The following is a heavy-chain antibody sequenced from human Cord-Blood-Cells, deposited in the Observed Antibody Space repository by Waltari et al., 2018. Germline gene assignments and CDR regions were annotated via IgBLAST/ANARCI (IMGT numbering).Heavy chain of an antibody. CDR1: GYTFTSYG. D-gene: IGHD2-15*01. CDR3: ARDPGDIVVVVAATIPHFDY. CDR2: ISAYNGNT. V-gene: IGHV1-18*04. J-gene: IGHJ4*02. Sequence: QVQLVQSGAEVKKPGASVKVSCKASGYTFTSYGISWVRQAPGQGLEWMGWISAYNGNTNYAQKLQGRVTMTTDTSTSTAYMELRSLRSDDTAVYYCARDPGDIVVVVAATIPHFDYWGQGTLVTVSS.